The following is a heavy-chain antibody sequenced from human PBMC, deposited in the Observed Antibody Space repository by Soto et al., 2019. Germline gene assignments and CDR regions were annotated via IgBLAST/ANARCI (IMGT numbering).Heavy chain of an antibody. J-gene: IGHJ5*02. D-gene: IGHD2-15*01. CDR3: AHSPLGLGYCSGGSCYLNWFDP. CDR1: GFSLSTSGVG. V-gene: IGHV2-5*02. Sequence: QITLKESGPTLVKPTQTLTLTCTFSGFSLSTSGVGVGWIRQPPGKALEWLALIYWDDDKRYSPSLKRRLTLAKDTSKNQVVLTMTNVDPVDTATYYCAHSPLGLGYCSGGSCYLNWFDPWGQGTLVTVSS. CDR2: IYWDDDK.